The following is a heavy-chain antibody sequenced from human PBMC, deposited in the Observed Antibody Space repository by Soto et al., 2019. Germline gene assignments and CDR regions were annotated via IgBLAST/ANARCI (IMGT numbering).Heavy chain of an antibody. V-gene: IGHV3-33*01. D-gene: IGHD2-8*01. J-gene: IGHJ4*02. CDR1: GITFSNYG. CDR2: IWYDGRDK. Sequence: QVQLVESGGGVVQPGRSLRLFCAASGITFSNYGTHWVRQAPGKGLEWVAVIWYDGRDKYYADSVKGRFTISRDNSKNTLYLQMNSLTADDTAVYYCASGNGYFDNWVQGTLVTVSS. CDR3: ASGNGYFDN.